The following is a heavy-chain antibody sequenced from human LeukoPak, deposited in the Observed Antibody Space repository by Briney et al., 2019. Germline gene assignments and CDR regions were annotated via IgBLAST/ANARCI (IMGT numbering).Heavy chain of an antibody. CDR3: ARGLTLYAFDI. V-gene: IGHV1-69*06. J-gene: IGHJ3*02. CDR1: GGTFSSYA. D-gene: IGHD4/OR15-4a*01. CDR2: IIPIFGTA. Sequence: ASVKVSCKASGGTFSSYAISWVRQAPGQGLEWMGGIIPIFGTANYAQKFQGRVTITADKSTSTAYMELSSLRSEDTAVYYCARGLTLYAFDIWGQGTMDTVSS.